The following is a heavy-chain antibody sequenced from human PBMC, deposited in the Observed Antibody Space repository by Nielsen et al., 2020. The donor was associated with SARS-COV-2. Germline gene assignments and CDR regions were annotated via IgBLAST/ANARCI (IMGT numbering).Heavy chain of an antibody. D-gene: IGHD3-10*01. CDR3: ARGFNYGPFDL. Sequence: SLKISCAASGFTFSDHYMSWIRQAPGKGLEWVSGISWNSGSIGYADSVKGRFTISRDNAKNSLYLQMNSLRAEDTALYYCARGFNYGPFDLWGQGTLVTVSS. CDR2: ISWNSGSI. CDR1: GFTFSDHY. J-gene: IGHJ4*02. V-gene: IGHV3-9*01.